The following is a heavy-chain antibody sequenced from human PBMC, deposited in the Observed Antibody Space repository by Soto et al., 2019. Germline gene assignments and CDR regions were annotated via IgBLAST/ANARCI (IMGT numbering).Heavy chain of an antibody. CDR2: IYSGGST. CDR1: GFTFSSND. Sequence: EVQLVESGGGLIQPGGSLRLSCAASGFTFSSNDMNWVRQAPGKGLEWVSLIYSGGSTYYADSVKGRFTISSDNSKNTLYLQMSSLRAEDTAVYYCATKHLVPWASWGQGTMVTVSS. J-gene: IGHJ3*01. CDR3: ATKHLVPWAS. V-gene: IGHV3-53*01. D-gene: IGHD2-2*01.